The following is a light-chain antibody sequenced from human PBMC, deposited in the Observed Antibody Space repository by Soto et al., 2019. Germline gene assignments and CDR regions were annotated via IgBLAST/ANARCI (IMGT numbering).Light chain of an antibody. Sequence: EVVMTQSPLSLPVTLGQPASICCRSSHSLVHTDGNTHQSWFKQRPGQTPGRLINRVSNRHSGVLDRFCGSVSGTDFTLQISRVDAGDVGIYFCMQGTPWPPTFGLGTKVEI. CDR2: RVS. J-gene: IGKJ1*01. V-gene: IGKV2-30*02. CDR3: MQGTPWPPT. CDR1: HSLVHTDGNTH.